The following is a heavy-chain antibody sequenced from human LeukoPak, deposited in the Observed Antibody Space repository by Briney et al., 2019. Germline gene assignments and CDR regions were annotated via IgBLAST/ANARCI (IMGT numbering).Heavy chain of an antibody. Sequence: SETLSLTCTVSGGSISSSSYYWGWIRQPPGKGLEWIGSIYYSGSTYYNPSLKSRVTISVDTSKNQFSLKLSSVTAADTAVYYCARRYYDAYWYFDLWGRGTLVTVSS. J-gene: IGHJ2*01. CDR1: GGSISSSSYY. D-gene: IGHD3-22*01. CDR2: IYYSGST. V-gene: IGHV4-39*01. CDR3: ARRYYDAYWYFDL.